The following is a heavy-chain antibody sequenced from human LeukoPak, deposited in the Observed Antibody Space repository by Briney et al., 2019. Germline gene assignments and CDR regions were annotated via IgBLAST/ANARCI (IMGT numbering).Heavy chain of an antibody. CDR3: ARDAGDQDAFDI. J-gene: IGHJ3*02. D-gene: IGHD4-17*01. CDR2: INHSGST. Sequence: SETLSLTRAVYGGSFSGYYWSWIRQPPGKGLEWIGEINHSGSTNYNPSLKSRVTISVDTSKNQFSLKLSSVTAADTAVYYCARDAGDQDAFDIWGQGTMVTVSS. V-gene: IGHV4-34*01. CDR1: GGSFSGYY.